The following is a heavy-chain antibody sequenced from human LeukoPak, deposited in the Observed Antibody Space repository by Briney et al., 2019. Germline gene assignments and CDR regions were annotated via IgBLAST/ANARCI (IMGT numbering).Heavy chain of an antibody. CDR1: GVSISSNLW. V-gene: IGHV4-4*02. Sequence: SGTLSLTCAVSGVSISSNLWWTWVRQPPGKGLEWIAEIHHSGSINYNPSLKSRVTISVDKAKNQFSLNLNSVTAADTAVYYCARGGDRSFDYWGQGTLVTISS. CDR2: IHHSGSI. CDR3: ARGGDRSFDY. D-gene: IGHD3-10*01. J-gene: IGHJ4*02.